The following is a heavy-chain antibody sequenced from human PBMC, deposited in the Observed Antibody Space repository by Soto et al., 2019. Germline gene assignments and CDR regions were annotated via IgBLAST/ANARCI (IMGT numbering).Heavy chain of an antibody. CDR2: INPNSGDT. D-gene: IGHD1-26*01. V-gene: IGHV1-2*02. J-gene: IGHJ4*02. CDR3: ARVSPLVGARCFDY. Sequence: QVQLVQSGAEVKKPGASVKVSCKASGYTFSGYYIHWVRQAPGQGLEWMGWINPNSGDTDSAQKFQGRVTMTWDTSITSAYMELSSLTSDDTAVYFCARVSPLVGARCFDYWGQGTLVTVSS. CDR1: GYTFSGYY.